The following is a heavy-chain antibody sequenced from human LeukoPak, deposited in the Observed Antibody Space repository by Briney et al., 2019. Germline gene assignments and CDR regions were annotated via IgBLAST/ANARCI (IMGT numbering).Heavy chain of an antibody. CDR3: AELGITMIGGV. D-gene: IGHD3-10*02. CDR2: INQDGSEK. V-gene: IGHV3-7*01. Sequence: GGSLRLSCAVSGFTFSRYWMNWVRQAPGKGLEWVANINQDGSEKYYADSVKGRFTISRDNAKNSLYLQMNSLRAEDTAVYYCAELGITMIGGVWGKGTTVTISS. CDR1: GFTFSRYW. J-gene: IGHJ6*04.